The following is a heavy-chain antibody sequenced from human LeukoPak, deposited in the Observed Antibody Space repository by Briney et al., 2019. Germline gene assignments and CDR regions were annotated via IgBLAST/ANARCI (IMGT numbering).Heavy chain of an antibody. D-gene: IGHD5-18*01. V-gene: IGHV4-34*01. Sequence: KPAETLSLTCAVYGGSFSGFYWSWIRQPPGKGLEWIGEISHSGTTYYNPSLKRRVTVSVDTSKSPFSLRLSSVTAADTAVYYCARGGLDTTRGGYFDYWGQGILVTVSS. J-gene: IGHJ4*02. CDR1: GGSFSGFY. CDR3: ARGGLDTTRGGYFDY. CDR2: ISHSGTT.